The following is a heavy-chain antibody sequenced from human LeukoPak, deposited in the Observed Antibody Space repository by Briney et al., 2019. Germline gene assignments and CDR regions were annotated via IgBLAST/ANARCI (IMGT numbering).Heavy chain of an antibody. CDR1: GFPFSRYW. J-gene: IGHJ4*02. CDR2: IKPDGSEK. Sequence: GGALRLSCAASGFPFSRYWMSWVRQAPGKGREWVANIKPDGSEKHYMDSVKGRFTFSRDNAKNSLYLQMNGLRAEDMAVYYCARLAAGSDYFDYWGQGTLVTV. V-gene: IGHV3-7*04. CDR3: ARLAAGSDYFDY. D-gene: IGHD6-13*01.